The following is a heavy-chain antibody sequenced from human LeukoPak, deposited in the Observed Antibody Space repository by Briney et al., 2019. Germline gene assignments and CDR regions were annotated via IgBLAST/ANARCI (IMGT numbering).Heavy chain of an antibody. CDR2: INAGNGNT. V-gene: IGHV1-3*01. D-gene: IGHD3-16*01. CDR3: ARVRGPSPYDY. J-gene: IGHJ4*02. Sequence: ASVKVSCKASGYTFTSYAMHWVRQAPGQRLEWMGWINAGNGNTKYSQKFQGRVTMTTDTSTSTAYMELRSLRSDDTAVYYCARVRGPSPYDYWGQGTLVTVSS. CDR1: GYTFTSYA.